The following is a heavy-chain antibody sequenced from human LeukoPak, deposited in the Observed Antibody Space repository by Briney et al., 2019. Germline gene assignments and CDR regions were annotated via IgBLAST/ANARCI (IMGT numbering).Heavy chain of an antibody. CDR3: ARDYGYYDFWSGSRAFDI. J-gene: IGHJ3*02. V-gene: IGHV1-2*02. CDR1: GYTFTGYY. CDR2: INPNSGGT. D-gene: IGHD3-3*01. Sequence: ASVKVSCKASGYTFTGYYIHWVRQAPGQGLEWMGWINPNSGGTNYAQKFQGRVTMTRDTSISTAYMELSRLRSDDTAVYYCARDYGYYDFWSGSRAFDIWGQGTMVTVSS.